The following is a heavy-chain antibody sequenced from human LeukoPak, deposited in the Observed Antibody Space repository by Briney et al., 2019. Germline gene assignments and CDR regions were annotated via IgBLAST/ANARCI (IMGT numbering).Heavy chain of an antibody. Sequence: PSETLSPTWTVPAPSISSIYWSWIRQPPGKGLEWIGYTYYSGSTNYNPSLKSRVTISVDTSKNQFSLKLSSVTAADTAEYYCARKTYYDFWSGPLFDYWGQGTLVTVSS. CDR3: ARKTYYDFWSGPLFDY. D-gene: IGHD3-3*01. J-gene: IGHJ4*02. V-gene: IGHV4-59*01. CDR2: TYYSGST. CDR1: APSISSIY.